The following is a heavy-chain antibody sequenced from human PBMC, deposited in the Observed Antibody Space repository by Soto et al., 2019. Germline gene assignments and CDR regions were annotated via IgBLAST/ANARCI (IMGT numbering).Heavy chain of an antibody. Sequence: QLQLQESGPGLVKPSETLSLTCTVSGDSISSDGYHWGWIRQTPGKGLEWIGSMFHRGNTYHSPSLTSRVTISVDTSKNQFSLNLRSVTAADTAVYYCARHRGPTGPNYWGQGTLVTVSS. D-gene: IGHD3-10*01. J-gene: IGHJ4*02. CDR1: GDSISSDGYH. V-gene: IGHV4-39*01. CDR2: MFHRGNT. CDR3: ARHRGPTGPNY.